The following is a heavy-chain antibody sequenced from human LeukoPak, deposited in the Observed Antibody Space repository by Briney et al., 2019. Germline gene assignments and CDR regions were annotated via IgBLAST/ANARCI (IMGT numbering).Heavy chain of an antibody. Sequence: SETLSLTCSVSGGSISNYYWNWIRQPAGKGLEWIGRLHASGSTRYNPSFGTRVTMSADASKNQLSLKLTSVTAADTALYFCARDQSGSGGHNNDAFDIWGQGTMVTVYS. V-gene: IGHV4-4*07. CDR2: LHASGST. CDR1: GGSISNYY. CDR3: ARDQSGSGGHNNDAFDI. J-gene: IGHJ3*02. D-gene: IGHD3-16*01.